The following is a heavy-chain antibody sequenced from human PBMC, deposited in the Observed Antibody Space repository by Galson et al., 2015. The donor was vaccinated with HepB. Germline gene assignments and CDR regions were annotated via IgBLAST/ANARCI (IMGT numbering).Heavy chain of an antibody. CDR2: IWYDGSNK. Sequence: SLRLSCAASGFTFGSYGMHWVRQAPGKGLEWVAVIWYDGSNKYYADSVKGRFTISRDNSKNTLYLQMNSLRAEDTAVYYCARDNGGIGGGDTGDAFDIWGQGTMVTVSS. CDR1: GFTFGSYG. J-gene: IGHJ3*02. D-gene: IGHD2-21*01. CDR3: ARDNGGIGGGDTGDAFDI. V-gene: IGHV3-33*01.